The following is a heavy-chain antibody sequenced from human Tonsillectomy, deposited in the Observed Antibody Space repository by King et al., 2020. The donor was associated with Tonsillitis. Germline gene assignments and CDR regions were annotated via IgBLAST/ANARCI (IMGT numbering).Heavy chain of an antibody. V-gene: IGHV3-23*04. Sequence: VQLVESGGGLVQPGGSLRLSCAASGFPFSNYAMNWVRQAPGKGLEWVSGISGSGDSTYYADSVKGRFTISRDNSKNALYLQMNSLRVEDTAVYYCVKDIIYYRGYFQHWGQGILVTVSS. J-gene: IGHJ1*01. CDR1: GFPFSNYA. CDR3: VKDIIYYRGYFQH. CDR2: ISGSGDST. D-gene: IGHD3-10*01.